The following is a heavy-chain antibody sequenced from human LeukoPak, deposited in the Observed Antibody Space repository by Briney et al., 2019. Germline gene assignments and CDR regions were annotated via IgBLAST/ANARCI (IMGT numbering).Heavy chain of an antibody. Sequence: ASVKVSCTPSGYTFTSFGFSWVRQAPGQGLEGMGWIGAYNGDTNYAQKFQGRVTMTTDTSTSTAYIDLRSLRSDDTAVYYCTRDHCRGDNCPSFDYWGQGTLVTVSS. D-gene: IGHD2-15*01. J-gene: IGHJ4*02. CDR2: IGAYNGDT. CDR3: TRDHCRGDNCPSFDY. CDR1: GYTFTSFG. V-gene: IGHV1-18*04.